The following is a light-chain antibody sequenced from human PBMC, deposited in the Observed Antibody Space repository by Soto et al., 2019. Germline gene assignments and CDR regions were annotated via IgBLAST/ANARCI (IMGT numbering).Light chain of an antibody. CDR2: YAS. J-gene: IGKJ3*01. CDR1: ESVHRN. V-gene: IGKV3-15*01. Sequence: EVVMTQSQATLSVSPGERVTLSCRASESVHRNLAWYQQKPGQGPSLLIYYASTRATGVPDRFTGSGSGTEFTLTISSLQSEDLGVYHCPHYSNWPPTFGPGTKVEIK. CDR3: PHYSNWPPT.